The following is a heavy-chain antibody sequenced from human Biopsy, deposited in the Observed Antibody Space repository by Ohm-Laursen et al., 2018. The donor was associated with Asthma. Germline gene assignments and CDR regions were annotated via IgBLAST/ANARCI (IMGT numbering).Heavy chain of an antibody. CDR2: ISWNSGSI. V-gene: IGHV3-9*01. J-gene: IGHJ4*02. CDR3: AKGEWELLEANFDY. CDR1: GFTFDDYA. D-gene: IGHD1-26*01. Sequence: SLRLSCTASGFTFDDYAMHWVRQAPGKGLEWVSGISWNSGSIGYADSVKGRFTISRDNAKNSLYLQMNSLGAEDTALYYCAKGEWELLEANFDYWGQGTLVTVSS.